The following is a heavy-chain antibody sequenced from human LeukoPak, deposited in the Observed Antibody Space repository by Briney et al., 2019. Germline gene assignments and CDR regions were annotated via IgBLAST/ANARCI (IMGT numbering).Heavy chain of an antibody. J-gene: IGHJ4*02. D-gene: IGHD6-19*01. Sequence: SETLSLTCAVYGGTFSGYYWSWIRQPPGKGLEWMGYIYYDGSTNYNPSLKSRVTISVDTSKNQLSLRLTSVTAADTAVYYCARVGVAGPYYFDYWGQGTLVTVPS. CDR1: GGTFSGYY. CDR3: ARVGVAGPYYFDY. CDR2: IYYDGST. V-gene: IGHV4-59*01.